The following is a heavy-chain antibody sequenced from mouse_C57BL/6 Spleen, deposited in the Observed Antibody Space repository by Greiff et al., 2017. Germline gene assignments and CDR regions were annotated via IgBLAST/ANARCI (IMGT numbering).Heavy chain of an antibody. CDR3: ARSNYGSPFDY. D-gene: IGHD1-1*01. J-gene: IGHJ2*01. V-gene: IGHV1-69*01. CDR2: IDPSDSYT. CDR1: GYTFTSYW. Sequence: QVQLQQSGAELVMPGASVKLSCKASGYTFTSYWMHWVKQRPGQGLEWIGEIDPSDSYTNYNQKFKGKSTLTVDKSSSTAYMQLSSLPSEDSAVYYCARSNYGSPFDYWGQGTTLTVSS.